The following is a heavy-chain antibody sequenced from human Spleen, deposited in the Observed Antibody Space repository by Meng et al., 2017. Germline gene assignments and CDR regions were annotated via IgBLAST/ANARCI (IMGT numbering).Heavy chain of an antibody. CDR2: INWNGGST. Sequence: GESLKISCAASGFTFSSFSMSWVRQAPGKGLEWVSGINWNGGSTGYADPVKGRFTISRDNAKNTLYLQMNSLRSEDTAVYYCARDKSEYSGYVERRLDYWGQGMLVTVSS. CDR1: GFTFSSFS. D-gene: IGHD5-12*01. V-gene: IGHV3-20*04. J-gene: IGHJ4*02. CDR3: ARDKSEYSGYVERRLDY.